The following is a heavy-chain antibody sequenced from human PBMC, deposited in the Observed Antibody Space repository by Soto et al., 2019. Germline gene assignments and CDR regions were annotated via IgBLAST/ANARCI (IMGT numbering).Heavy chain of an antibody. J-gene: IGHJ4*02. Sequence: PGGSLRLSCAPSGFTFSDYYMSWIRQAPGKGPEWVSYISKSGGTTQYADSVKGRFTISRDNAKKSLFLQMNSLRAEDTAVSYCSSVKGAYAIDDWGQGTQVPVSS. V-gene: IGHV3-11*01. CDR2: ISKSGGTT. CDR3: SSVKGAYAIDD. CDR1: GFTFSDYY. D-gene: IGHD5-12*01.